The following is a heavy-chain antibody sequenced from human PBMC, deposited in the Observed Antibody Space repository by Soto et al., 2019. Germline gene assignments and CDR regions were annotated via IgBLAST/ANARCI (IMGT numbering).Heavy chain of an antibody. Sequence: SETLSLTCAASGGSISSGGYSWSWIRQPPGKGLEWIGYIYHSGSTYYNPSLKSRVTISVDRSKNQFSLKLSSVTAADTAVYYCARSTVNDAFDIWGQGTMVTVSS. CDR3: ARSTVNDAFDI. CDR2: IYHSGST. D-gene: IGHD4-17*01. CDR1: GGSISSGGYS. V-gene: IGHV4-30-2*01. J-gene: IGHJ3*02.